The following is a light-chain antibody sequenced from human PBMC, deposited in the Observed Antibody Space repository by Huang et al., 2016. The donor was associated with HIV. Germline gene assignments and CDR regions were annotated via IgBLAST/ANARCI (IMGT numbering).Light chain of an antibody. CDR2: AAS. J-gene: IGKJ2*01. Sequence: DIQMTQSPFSLSASIGDRVTITCRASQPINNSLAWYQQKPGQAPKLLLYAASRLKSGVPSRFRGSGAGTTYTLTISSLRPEDFATYYCQQYFTTPPWTFGQGTKLEIK. V-gene: IGKV1-NL1*01. CDR3: QQYFTTPPWT. CDR1: QPINNS.